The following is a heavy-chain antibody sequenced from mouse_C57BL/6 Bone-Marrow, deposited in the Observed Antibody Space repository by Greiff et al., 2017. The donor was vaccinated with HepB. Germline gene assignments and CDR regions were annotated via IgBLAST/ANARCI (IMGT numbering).Heavy chain of an antibody. J-gene: IGHJ4*01. CDR2: IYPRSGNT. D-gene: IGHD1-1*01. Sequence: VQLQQSGAELARPGASVKLSCKASGYTFTSYGISWVKQRTGQGLEWIGEIYPRSGNTYYNEKFKGKATLTADKSSSTAYMELRSLTSEDSAVYVCARGDYYGSSYSYYAMDYWGQGTSVTVSS. CDR1: GYTFTSYG. V-gene: IGHV1-81*01. CDR3: ARGDYYGSSYSYYAMDY.